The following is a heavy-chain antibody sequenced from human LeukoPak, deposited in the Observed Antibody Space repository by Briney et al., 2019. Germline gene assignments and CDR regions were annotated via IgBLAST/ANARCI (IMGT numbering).Heavy chain of an antibody. Sequence: GESLKISCKGSGYSFTSYWIGWVRQMPGKGLEWMGIIYPGDSDTRYSPSFEGQVSISADKSISTAYLQWRSLKASDTAMYYCARRAPGGTNYFDYWGQGILVTVSS. V-gene: IGHV5-51*01. CDR2: IYPGDSDT. CDR3: ARRAPGGTNYFDY. D-gene: IGHD3-16*01. CDR1: GYSFTSYW. J-gene: IGHJ4*02.